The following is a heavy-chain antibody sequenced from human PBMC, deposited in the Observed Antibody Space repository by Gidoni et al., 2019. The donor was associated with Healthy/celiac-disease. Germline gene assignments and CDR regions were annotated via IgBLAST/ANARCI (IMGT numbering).Heavy chain of an antibody. CDR2: ISCSGGST. Sequence: EVQLLESGGGLVQPGGSLRLSCAASGFTFSSSAMSWVCQAPGKGLEWVSAISCSGGSTYYADSVKGRFIISRYNSKNTLYLQMNSLRAEDTAVYYCARRRVRHYYDSSPWGDAFDIWGQGTMVTVSS. V-gene: IGHV3-23*01. CDR1: GFTFSSSA. D-gene: IGHD3-22*01. J-gene: IGHJ3*02. CDR3: ARRRVRHYYDSSPWGDAFDI.